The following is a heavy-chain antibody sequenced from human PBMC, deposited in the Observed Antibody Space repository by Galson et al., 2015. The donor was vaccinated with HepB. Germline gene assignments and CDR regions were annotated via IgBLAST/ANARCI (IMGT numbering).Heavy chain of an antibody. D-gene: IGHD2-2*01. CDR1: GFTFSDYY. Sequence: SLRLSCAASGFTFSDYYMSWIRQAPGKGLEWVSYISSSGSTIYYADSVKGRFTIPRDNAKNSLYLQMNSLRAEDTAVYYCARGRFWGYCSSTSCYAFDYWGQGTLVTVSS. J-gene: IGHJ4*02. CDR3: ARGRFWGYCSSTSCYAFDY. CDR2: ISSSGSTI. V-gene: IGHV3-11*01.